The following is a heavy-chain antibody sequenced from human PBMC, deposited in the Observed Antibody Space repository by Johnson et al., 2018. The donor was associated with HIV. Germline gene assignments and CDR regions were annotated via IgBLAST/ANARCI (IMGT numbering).Heavy chain of an antibody. J-gene: IGHJ3*02. CDR1: GFTFSNYA. CDR3: ARRMVQGVIITSGAFDI. CDR2: MSSDGFNK. Sequence: QVQLVESGGGVVQPGRSLRLSCAASGFTFSNYAVHWVRQAPGKGLEWVAVMSSDGFNKYYADSVKGRFTVSRDNSKNTLYLQMNSLRAEDTAVYYCARRMVQGVIITSGAFDIWGQGTMVTVSS. V-gene: IGHV3-30-3*01. D-gene: IGHD3-10*01.